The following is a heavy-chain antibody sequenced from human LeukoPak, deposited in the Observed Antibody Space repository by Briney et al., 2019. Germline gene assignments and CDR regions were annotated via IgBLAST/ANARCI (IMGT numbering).Heavy chain of an antibody. CDR1: GGSISRYY. J-gene: IGHJ5*02. Sequence: PSETLSLTCTVSGGSISRYYWSWIRQPPGEGLEGRGYIYYSVSTNYNPSLKSRVTISVDTSNNQFSLKLSSVTAADTAVYYCARVIAVAGQTLTDPCGQGTLVTVSS. D-gene: IGHD6-19*01. CDR2: IYYSVST. V-gene: IGHV4-59*01. CDR3: ARVIAVAGQTLTDP.